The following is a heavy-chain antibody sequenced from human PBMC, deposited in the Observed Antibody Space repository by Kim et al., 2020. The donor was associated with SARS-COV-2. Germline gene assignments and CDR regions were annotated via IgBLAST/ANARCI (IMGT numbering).Heavy chain of an antibody. CDR3: ARGGGGTYFGSGSYYN. V-gene: IGHV3-30*04. Sequence: GGSLRLSCAASGFTFKIYAMHWVRQAPGKGLEWMAVISIDWSTEDYADSVKGRFTISRDNSKDTLYLQMNSLRPEDTAMYYCARGGGGTYFGSGSYYNWGQGTLVTVSS. CDR2: ISIDWSTE. J-gene: IGHJ4*02. CDR1: GFTFKIYA. D-gene: IGHD3-10*01.